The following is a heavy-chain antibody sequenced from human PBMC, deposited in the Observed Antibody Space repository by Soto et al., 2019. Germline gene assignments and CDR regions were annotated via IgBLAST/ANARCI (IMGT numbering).Heavy chain of an antibody. CDR2: ISGSGGST. CDR1: GDRFKISA. V-gene: IGHV3-23*01. D-gene: IGHD2-15*01. Sequence: GGSIGISSAACGDRFKISAVAGARQAPGEGLEWVSAISGSGGSTSYADSVKGRFTISRDNSKNTLYLQMNSLRAEDTAVYYCAKEAHVVVVAATLVDWFAPWGQGTLVTVSS. CDR3: AKEAHVVVVAATLVDWFAP. J-gene: IGHJ5*02.